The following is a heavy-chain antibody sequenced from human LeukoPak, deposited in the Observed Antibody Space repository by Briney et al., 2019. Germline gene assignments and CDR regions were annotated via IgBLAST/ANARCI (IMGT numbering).Heavy chain of an antibody. CDR3: ARPSLNTGSYFDY. J-gene: IGHJ4*02. D-gene: IGHD1-26*01. V-gene: IGHV3-7*01. Sequence: GGSLRLSCEASGFSFSNYWMSWVRQAPGKGLEWLANIKQDGSEIYYVDSVRGRFTISRDDAKNSLYLQMNSLRAEDTAVYYCARPSLNTGSYFDYWGQGILVTVSS. CDR2: IKQDGSEI. CDR1: GFSFSNYW.